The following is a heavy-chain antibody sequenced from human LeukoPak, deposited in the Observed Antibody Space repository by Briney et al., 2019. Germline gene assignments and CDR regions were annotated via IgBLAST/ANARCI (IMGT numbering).Heavy chain of an antibody. V-gene: IGHV1-18*01. D-gene: IGHD3-10*01. CDR3: ARYNTLLRGVTTSDY. CDR1: GYTFTHYG. J-gene: IGHJ4*02. Sequence: ASVKVSCKASGYTFTHYGISWVRQAPGQGLEWMGWISAHNGNANYAQKFQRRVTMTTDTSASTAYIELRSLRSDDTAVYYCARYNTLLRGVTTSDYCGQGTLVTVSS. CDR2: ISAHNGNA.